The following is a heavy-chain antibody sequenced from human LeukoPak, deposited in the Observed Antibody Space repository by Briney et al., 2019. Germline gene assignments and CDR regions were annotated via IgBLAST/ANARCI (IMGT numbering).Heavy chain of an antibody. D-gene: IGHD3-10*01. CDR1: GFTVSSNY. V-gene: IGHV3-53*01. Sequence: GGSLRLSCAASGFTVSSNYMSWVRQAPGKGLEWVSVIYSGGSTYYADSVKGRFTISRDNSKNTLYLQMNSLRAEDTAEYYCARVRRVPRTNWFDPWGQGTLVTVSS. CDR3: ARVRRVPRTNWFDP. CDR2: IYSGGST. J-gene: IGHJ5*02.